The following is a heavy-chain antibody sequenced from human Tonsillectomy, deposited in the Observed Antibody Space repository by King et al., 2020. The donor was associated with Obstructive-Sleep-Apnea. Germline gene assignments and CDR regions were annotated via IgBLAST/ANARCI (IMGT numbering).Heavy chain of an antibody. J-gene: IGHJ5*02. CDR3: ASDEAVAGHNWFDP. V-gene: IGHV1-18*01. D-gene: IGHD6-19*01. CDR2: ISAYNGNT. CDR1: GYTFTSFG. Sequence: QLVQSGVEVKKPGASVKVSCKASGYTFTSFGISWVRQAPGQGLEWMGWISAYNGNTNLAQKFQGRVTMTTDTSTSTASMELRRLGSDYTAVYYCASDEAVAGHNWFDPWGQGTLVTVSS.